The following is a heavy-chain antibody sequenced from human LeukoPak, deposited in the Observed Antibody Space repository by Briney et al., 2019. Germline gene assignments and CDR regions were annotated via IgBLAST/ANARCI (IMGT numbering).Heavy chain of an antibody. CDR3: ARWKEVPAANWFDP. CDR2: INHSGST. CDR1: GFTFGDYA. Sequence: GSLRLSCTASGFTFGDYAMSWFRQAPGKGLEWIGEINHSGSTNYNPSLKSRVTISVDTSKNQFSLKLSSVTAADTAVYYCARWKEVPAANWFDPWGQGTLVTVSS. J-gene: IGHJ5*02. D-gene: IGHD2-2*01. V-gene: IGHV4-34*01.